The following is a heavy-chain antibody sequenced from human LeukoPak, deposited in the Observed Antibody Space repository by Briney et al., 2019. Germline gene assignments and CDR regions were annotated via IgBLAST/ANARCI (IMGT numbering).Heavy chain of an antibody. D-gene: IGHD1-26*01. CDR1: GGSISSYY. CDR2: IYYSGST. CDR3: ARAVGATPYTDMDV. Sequence: PSETLSLTCTVSGGSISSYYWSWIRQPPGKGLEWIGYIYYSGSTNYNPSLKSRVTISVDTSKNQFSLKLSSVTAADTAVYYCARAVGATPYTDMDVWGKGTTVTISS. V-gene: IGHV4-59*01. J-gene: IGHJ6*03.